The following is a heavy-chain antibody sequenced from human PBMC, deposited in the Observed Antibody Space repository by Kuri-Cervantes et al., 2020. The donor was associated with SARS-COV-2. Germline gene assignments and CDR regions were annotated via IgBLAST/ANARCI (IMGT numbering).Heavy chain of an antibody. CDR3: ARYGGLHEGYSYGYIDH. Sequence: SETLSLTCTVSGGSISSHYWSWTRQPPGKGLEWIGYIYFSGSPNDNPSVKSRVTIPVDTSKNQFSLKLSSVTAADTAVYYCARYGGLHEGYSYGYIDHWGQGTLVTVSS. CDR1: GGSISSHY. V-gene: IGHV4-59*08. D-gene: IGHD5-18*01. CDR2: IYFSGSP. J-gene: IGHJ4*02.